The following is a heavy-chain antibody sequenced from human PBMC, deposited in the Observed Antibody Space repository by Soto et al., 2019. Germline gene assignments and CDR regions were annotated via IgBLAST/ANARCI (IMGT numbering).Heavy chain of an antibody. Sequence: PSETLSLTCTVSGGSISSYYWSWIRQPPLKGMEWIGYIYYSGSTNYNPSLKSRVTISVDTSKNQFSLKLSSVTAADTAVYYCAREKYYYDSSGYISGDAFDIWGQGTMVTVS. V-gene: IGHV4-59*01. CDR2: IYYSGST. D-gene: IGHD3-22*01. CDR3: AREKYYYDSSGYISGDAFDI. CDR1: GGSISSYY. J-gene: IGHJ3*02.